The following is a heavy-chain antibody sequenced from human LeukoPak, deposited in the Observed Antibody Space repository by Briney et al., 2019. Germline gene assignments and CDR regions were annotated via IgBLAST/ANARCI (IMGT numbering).Heavy chain of an antibody. CDR3: ARTDTPDYYDSSGPDAFDI. D-gene: IGHD3-22*01. Sequence: SETLSLTCTVSGGSISSYYWSWIRQPPGKGLEWIGYIYYSGSTNYNPSLKSRVTISVDTSKNQFSLKLSSVTAADTAVYYCARTDTPDYYDSSGPDAFDIWGQGTMVTVSS. V-gene: IGHV4-59*08. CDR2: IYYSGST. J-gene: IGHJ3*02. CDR1: GGSISSYY.